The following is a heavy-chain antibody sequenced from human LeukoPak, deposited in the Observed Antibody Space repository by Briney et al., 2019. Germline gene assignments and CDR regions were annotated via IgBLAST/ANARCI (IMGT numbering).Heavy chain of an antibody. CDR3: ARARSSWRFDY. CDR1: GYTFTSYD. J-gene: IGHJ4*02. D-gene: IGHD6-13*01. V-gene: IGHV1-8*01. Sequence: GPSVKVSCKASGYTFTSYDINWVRQATGQGLEWMGWMKPSSGNTGYAQKFQGRVTMTRNTSISTAYMELSSLRSEDTAVYYCARARSSWRFDYWGQGTLVTVSP. CDR2: MKPSSGNT.